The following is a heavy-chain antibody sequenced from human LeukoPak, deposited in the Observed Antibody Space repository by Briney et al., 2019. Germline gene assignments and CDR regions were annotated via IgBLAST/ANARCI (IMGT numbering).Heavy chain of an antibody. D-gene: IGHD3-3*01. J-gene: IGHJ5*02. V-gene: IGHV4-31*03. CDR3: ARGRGYDFWSGYYGTRWFDP. Sequence: PSQTLSLTCTVSGGSTSSGGYYWSWIRQHPGKGLEWLGYIYYSGSTSYNPSLKSRVTISVDTSKNQFSLKLSSVTAADTAVYYCARGRGYDFWSGYYGTRWFDPWGQGTLVTVSS. CDR1: GGSTSSGGYY. CDR2: IYYSGST.